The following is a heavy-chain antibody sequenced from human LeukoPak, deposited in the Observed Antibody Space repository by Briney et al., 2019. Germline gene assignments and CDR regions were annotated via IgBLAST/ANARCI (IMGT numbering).Heavy chain of an antibody. CDR3: ATRSDIAVVPAVRYYYYYNMDV. D-gene: IGHD2-2*01. CDR2: FDPEDGET. V-gene: IGHV1-24*01. J-gene: IGHJ6*02. CDR1: GYTLTELS. Sequence: ASVKVSCKVSGYTLTELSMHWVRQAPGKGLEWMGGFDPEDGETNYAQKFQGRVTMTEDTSTDTAYMELSSLRSEDTAVYYCATRSDIAVVPAVRYYYYYNMDVWGQGTTVTVSS.